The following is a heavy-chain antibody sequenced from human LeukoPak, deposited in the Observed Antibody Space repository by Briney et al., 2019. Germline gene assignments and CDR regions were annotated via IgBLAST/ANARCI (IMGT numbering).Heavy chain of an antibody. J-gene: IGHJ4*02. Sequence: SETLSLTCTVSGGSISSYYWSWIRQPPGKGLEWIGYIYYSGTTNYNPSLKSRVTISVDTSKNQFSLKLSSVTAADTAVYYCARYVGYVDTAWGQGTLVTVSS. CDR2: IYYSGTT. D-gene: IGHD5-18*01. CDR3: ARYVGYVDTA. V-gene: IGHV4-59*01. CDR1: GGSISSYY.